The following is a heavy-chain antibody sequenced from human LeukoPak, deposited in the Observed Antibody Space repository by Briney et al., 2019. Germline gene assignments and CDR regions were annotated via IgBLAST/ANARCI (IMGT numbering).Heavy chain of an antibody. V-gene: IGHV1-18*01. D-gene: IGHD2-15*01. CDR2: ISAYNGDT. CDR3: ARDVYCSGGNCYYYFDY. Sequence: GASVKVSCKASGYTXTSYDIAWVRQAPGQGLEWMAWISAYNGDTNYAQKLQGRVTMTTDTSTSTAYMELTSLNSDDTAVYYCARDVYCSGGNCYYYFDYWGQGTLVTVSS. J-gene: IGHJ4*02. CDR1: GYTXTSYD.